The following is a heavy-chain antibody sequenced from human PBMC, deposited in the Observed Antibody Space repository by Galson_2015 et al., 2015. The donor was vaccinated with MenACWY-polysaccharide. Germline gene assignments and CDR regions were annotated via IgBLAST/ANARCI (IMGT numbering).Heavy chain of an antibody. CDR2: ISGSGGST. CDR1: GSTFSSYA. D-gene: IGHD6-13*01. J-gene: IGHJ4*02. CDR3: AKDRYSSSWYFDY. Sequence: LRLSCAASGSTFSSYAMSWVRQVPGKGLAWVSGISGSGGSTYYADSVKGRFTTSRDNSKNMLYLQMNSLRAEDTAVYYCAKDRYSSSWYFDYWGQGTLVTVSS. V-gene: IGHV3-23*01.